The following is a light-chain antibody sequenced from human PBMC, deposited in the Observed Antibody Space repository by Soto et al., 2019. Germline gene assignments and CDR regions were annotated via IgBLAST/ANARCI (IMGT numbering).Light chain of an antibody. J-gene: IGKJ4*01. CDR2: AAS. CDR1: QGISNY. V-gene: IGKV1-27*01. Sequence: DIQMTQSPSSLSASVGDRVTITCRASQGISNYLAWYQQKPGKVPKLLIYAASTLQSGVPSRFSGSGSGTDFTLTISSLQPEDVATYYCQKYNSAPRTVTFGGGTKVDIK. CDR3: QKYNSAPRTVT.